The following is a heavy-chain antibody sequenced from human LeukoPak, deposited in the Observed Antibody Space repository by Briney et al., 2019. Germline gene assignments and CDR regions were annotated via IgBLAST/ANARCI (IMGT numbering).Heavy chain of an antibody. D-gene: IGHD1-26*01. CDR1: GFPFSNYA. CDR3: AKQWVDC. CDR2: ISESGDKT. J-gene: IGHJ4*02. Sequence: GGSLRLSCAASGFPFSNYAMNWVRQAPGKGLEWVSSISESGDKTDYADSVRGRFTISRDNSQNTLYLPMNSMRVEDTALSICAKQWVDCWGQGTLVTVSS. V-gene: IGHV3-23*01.